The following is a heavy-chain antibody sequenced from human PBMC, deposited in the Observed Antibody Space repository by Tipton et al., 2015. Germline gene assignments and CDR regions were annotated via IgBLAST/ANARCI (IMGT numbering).Heavy chain of an antibody. CDR1: GGSISSSSYY. CDR3: ARTTSGWYRSRYFGMDV. CDR2: IYYNGRT. D-gene: IGHD6-19*01. V-gene: IGHV4-39*01. J-gene: IGHJ6*02. Sequence: LRLSCTVSGGSISSSSYYWGWIRQPPGKGLEWIGTIYYNGRTYYNPSLKSRVTISVDTAKDQFSLKLISVTAADTAVYYCARTTSGWYRSRYFGMDVRGQGTTVTVSS.